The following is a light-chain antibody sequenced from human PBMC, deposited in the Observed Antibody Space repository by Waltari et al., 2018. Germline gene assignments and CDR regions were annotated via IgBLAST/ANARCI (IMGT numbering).Light chain of an antibody. CDR3: HVWHPDVDPGV. V-gene: IGLV3-21*04. CDR2: YDS. Sequence: SYVLTQPPSVSVAPGETARITCGGDNIGSYSVHWYQQRPGQAPMLAIYYDSDRPSGIPERVSGYNSGNTATLTISRVEAGDEAKYYCHVWHPDVDPGVFGTGTDVTVL. J-gene: IGLJ1*01. CDR1: NIGSYS.